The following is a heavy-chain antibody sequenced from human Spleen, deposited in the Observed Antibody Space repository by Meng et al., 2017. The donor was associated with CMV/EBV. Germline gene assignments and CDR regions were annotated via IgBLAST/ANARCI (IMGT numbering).Heavy chain of an antibody. D-gene: IGHD3-9*01. CDR2: ISAYNGNT. Sequence: YTFTSYGISWVRQAPGQGLEWMGWISAYNGNTTYAQKLQGRVTMTTDTSTSTAYMELRSLRSDDTAVYYCARDHYDILTGWGYCFDYWGQGTLVTVSS. J-gene: IGHJ4*02. CDR3: ARDHYDILTGWGYCFDY. V-gene: IGHV1-18*01. CDR1: YTFTSYG.